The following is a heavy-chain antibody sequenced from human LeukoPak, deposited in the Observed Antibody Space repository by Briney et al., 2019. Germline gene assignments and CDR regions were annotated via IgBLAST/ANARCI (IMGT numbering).Heavy chain of an antibody. CDR2: INPNSGGT. J-gene: IGHJ6*03. CDR1: GYTFTGYY. V-gene: IGHV1-2*02. Sequence: ASVKVSCKASGYTFTGYYMHWVRQAPGQGLEWMGWINPNSGGTNYAQKFQGRVTMTRDTSISTAYIELSRLRSDDTAVYYCARAFYCSSTSCPSNPLYYYMDVWGKGTTVTVSS. CDR3: ARAFYCSSTSCPSNPLYYYMDV. D-gene: IGHD2-2*01.